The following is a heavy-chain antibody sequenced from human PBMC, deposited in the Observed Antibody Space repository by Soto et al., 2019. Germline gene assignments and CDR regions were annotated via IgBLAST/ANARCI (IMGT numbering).Heavy chain of an antibody. V-gene: IGHV1-3*01. J-gene: IGHJ6*02. CDR2: INAGNGNT. CDR1: GYTFTSYA. Sequence: ASVKVSCKASGYTFTSYAMHWVRQAPGQRLEWMGWINAGNGNTKYSQKFQGRVTITRDTSASTAYMELSSLRSEDTAVYYCASHSYGCFPHYYHGMDAWGQGTTVTVSS. D-gene: IGHD5-18*01. CDR3: ASHSYGCFPHYYHGMDA.